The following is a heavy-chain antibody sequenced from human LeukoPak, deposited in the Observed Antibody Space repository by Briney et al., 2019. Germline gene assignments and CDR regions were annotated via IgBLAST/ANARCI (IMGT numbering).Heavy chain of an antibody. CDR1: GYSFTSYW. CDR2: IYPGDSDT. Sequence: GESLKISRKGSGYSFTSYWIGWVRQMPGKGLEWMGIIYPGDSDTRYSPSFQGQVTISADKSISTAYLQWSSLKASDTAMYYCARTKPRSITIFGVEDYYYYMDVWGKGTTVTVSS. CDR3: ARTKPRSITIFGVEDYYYYMDV. V-gene: IGHV5-51*01. J-gene: IGHJ6*03. D-gene: IGHD3-3*01.